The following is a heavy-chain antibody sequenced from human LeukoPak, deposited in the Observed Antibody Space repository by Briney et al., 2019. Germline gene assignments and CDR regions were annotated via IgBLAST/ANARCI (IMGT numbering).Heavy chain of an antibody. CDR2: IYYSGST. J-gene: IGHJ4*02. Sequence: SETLSLTCTVSGGSISSYYWSWIRQPPGKGLEWIGYIYYSGSTNYNPSLKSRVTISVDTSKNRFSLKLSSVTAADTAVYYCARDRGGSSRHEFDYWGQGTLVTVSS. V-gene: IGHV4-59*01. CDR1: GGSISSYY. D-gene: IGHD1-26*01. CDR3: ARDRGGSSRHEFDY.